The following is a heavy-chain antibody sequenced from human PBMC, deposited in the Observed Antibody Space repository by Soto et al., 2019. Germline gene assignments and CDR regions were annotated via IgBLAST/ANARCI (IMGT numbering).Heavy chain of an antibody. D-gene: IGHD6-6*01. CDR3: ASSYSSSAGADYYYYYGMDV. V-gene: IGHV1-18*01. J-gene: IGHJ6*02. CDR1: GYTFTSYG. Sequence: ASVKVFCKASGYTFTSYGISWVRQAPGQGLEWMGWISAYNGNTNYAQKLQGRVTMTTDTSTSTAYMELRSLRSDDTAVYYCASSYSSSAGADYYYYYGMDVWGQGTTVTVSS. CDR2: ISAYNGNT.